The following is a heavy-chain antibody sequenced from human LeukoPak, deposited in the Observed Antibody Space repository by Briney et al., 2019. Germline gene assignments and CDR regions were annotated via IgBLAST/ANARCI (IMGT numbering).Heavy chain of an antibody. D-gene: IGHD3-3*01. V-gene: IGHV4-39*01. CDR1: GGSISSGGYY. CDR2: IYHSGNT. J-gene: IGHJ4*02. CDR3: ARHRTIFGVVIF. Sequence: SETLSLTCTVSGGSISSGGYYWSWIRQPPGKGLEWIGSIYHSGNTYYNPSLKSRVTISVVTSKNQFSLKLSSVTAADTAVYYCARHRTIFGVVIFGGQGTLVTVSS.